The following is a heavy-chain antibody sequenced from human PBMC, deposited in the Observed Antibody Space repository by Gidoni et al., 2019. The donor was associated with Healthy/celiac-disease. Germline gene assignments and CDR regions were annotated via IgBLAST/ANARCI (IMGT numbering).Heavy chain of an antibody. V-gene: IGHV7-4-1*02. D-gene: IGHD3-22*01. CDR2: INTNTENP. CDR3: ARGEYYYDSSGYYGY. CDR1: EYTFPSYA. J-gene: IGHJ4*02. Sequence: QVHLVQSGSELKKPGASVKVSCKASEYTFPSYAMNWVRQAPGQGLEWMGWINTNTENPTYAQGFTGRFVFSLDTSVSTAYLQISSLKAEDTAVYYCARGEYYYDSSGYYGYWGQGTLVTVSS.